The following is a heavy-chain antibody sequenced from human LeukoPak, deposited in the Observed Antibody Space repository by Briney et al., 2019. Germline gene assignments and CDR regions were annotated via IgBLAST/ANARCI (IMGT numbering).Heavy chain of an antibody. Sequence: GASVKVSCKASGGTFSSYAISWVRQAPGQGLEWMGGIIPIFGTANYAQKFQGRVTITADESTSTAYMELSSLRSGDTAVYYCARGYYYDSSGYYGLDAFDIWGQGTMVTISS. CDR2: IIPIFGTA. CDR1: GGTFSSYA. CDR3: ARGYYYDSSGYYGLDAFDI. J-gene: IGHJ3*02. V-gene: IGHV1-69*13. D-gene: IGHD3-22*01.